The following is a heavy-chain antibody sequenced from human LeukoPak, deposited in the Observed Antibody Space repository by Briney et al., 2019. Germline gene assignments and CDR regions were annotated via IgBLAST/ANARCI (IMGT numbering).Heavy chain of an antibody. CDR3: ARGRGSSYAFDI. CDR1: GDSVSSNSAT. Sequence: SQTLSLTCALSGDSVSSNSATWNWIRQSPSRGLEWLGRTYYRSKWFSDYAVSVKSRTTFNPDTSKNQLSLQLNSVTPEDTAVYYCARGRGSSYAFDIWGQGTMVTVSS. CDR2: TYYRSKWFS. V-gene: IGHV6-1*01. D-gene: IGHD1-26*01. J-gene: IGHJ3*02.